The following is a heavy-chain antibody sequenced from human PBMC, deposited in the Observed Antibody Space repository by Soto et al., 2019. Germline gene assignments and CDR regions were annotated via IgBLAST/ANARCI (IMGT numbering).Heavy chain of an antibody. V-gene: IGHV1-8*01. CDR1: GYTFTSYD. D-gene: IGHD2-15*01. CDR3: ATRTIVVVVAATPAPFD. J-gene: IGHJ4*02. CDR2: MNPNSGNT. Sequence: GASVKVSCKASGYTFTSYDINWVRQATGQGLEWMGWMNPNSGNTGYAQKFQGRVTMTEDTSTDTAYMELSSLRSEDTAVYYCATRTIVVVVAATPAPFDWGQGTLVTVSS.